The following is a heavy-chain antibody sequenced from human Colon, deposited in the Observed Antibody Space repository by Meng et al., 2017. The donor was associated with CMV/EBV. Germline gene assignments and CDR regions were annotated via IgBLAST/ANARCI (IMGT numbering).Heavy chain of an antibody. CDR3: ARVLGEHGGYDFWSGLFDP. D-gene: IGHD3-3*01. CDR1: FTGYY. V-gene: IGHV1-2*02. J-gene: IGHJ5*02. CDR2: INPNSGGT. Sequence: FTGYYMHWVRQAPGQGLEWMGWINPNSGGTNYAQKFQGRVTMTRDTSISTAYMELSRLRSDDTAVYYCARVLGEHGGYDFWSGLFDPWGQGTLVTVSS.